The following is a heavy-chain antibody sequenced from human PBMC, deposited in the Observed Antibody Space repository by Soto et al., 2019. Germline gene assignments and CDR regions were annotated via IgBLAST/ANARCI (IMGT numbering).Heavy chain of an antibody. CDR3: ERWSIVAAGTVKAYYYGMDV. D-gene: IGHD6-13*01. CDR2: IYFSGST. Sequence: SESLSLTCTVAGCSILSGGYYGSWIRQPPGKGLEWIGYIYFSGSTYYNPSLKSRVTTSVDTSKNQFSLKLSSVTAADTAVYYCERWSIVAAGTVKAYYYGMDVSGQGNTV. V-gene: IGHV4-31*03. CDR1: GCSILSGGYY. J-gene: IGHJ6*01.